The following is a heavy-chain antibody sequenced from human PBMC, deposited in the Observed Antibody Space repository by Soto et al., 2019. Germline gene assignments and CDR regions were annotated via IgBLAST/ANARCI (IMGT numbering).Heavy chain of an antibody. Sequence: PSETLSLTCTVSGGSDSSGSYYWGWIRQPPGKGLEWIGYIYYSGSTNYNPSLQSRVTISVDTSKNQFSLKLSSVTAADTAVYYCARFTMVRGVYYYYGMEVWGQGTTVTVSS. J-gene: IGHJ6*02. CDR2: IYYSGST. CDR1: GGSDSSGSYY. CDR3: ARFTMVRGVYYYYGMEV. D-gene: IGHD3-10*01. V-gene: IGHV4-61*01.